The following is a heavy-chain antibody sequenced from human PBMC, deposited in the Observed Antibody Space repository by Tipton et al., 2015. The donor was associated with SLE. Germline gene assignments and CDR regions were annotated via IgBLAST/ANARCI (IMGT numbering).Heavy chain of an antibody. CDR2: INYGGST. CDR3: ARALWKGGDY. V-gene: IGHV4-31*03. J-gene: IGHJ4*02. D-gene: IGHD1-1*01. CDR1: GGSIRSDDYY. Sequence: TLSLTCTVSGGSIRSDDYYWTWIRQHPGKGLEWIGHINYGGSTYYKPSLKSRVTISVDTSKNQLSLKLSAVTAADTAVYYCARALWKGGDYWGQGTLVTVSS.